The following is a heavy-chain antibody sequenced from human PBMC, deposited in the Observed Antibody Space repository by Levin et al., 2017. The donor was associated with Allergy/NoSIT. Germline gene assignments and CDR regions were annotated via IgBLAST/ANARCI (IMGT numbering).Heavy chain of an antibody. CDR1: GFTFSSYG. CDR3: VSDSSSVAAAVMDV. V-gene: IGHV3-33*01. CDR2: IWYDGSNK. D-gene: IGHD6-13*01. J-gene: IGHJ6*04. Sequence: SLRLSCAASGFTFSSYGMHWVRQAPGKGLEWVAVIWYDGSNKYYADSVKGRFTISRDNSKNTLYLQMNSLRAEDTAVYYCVSDSSSVAAAVMDVWGKGTTVIVTS.